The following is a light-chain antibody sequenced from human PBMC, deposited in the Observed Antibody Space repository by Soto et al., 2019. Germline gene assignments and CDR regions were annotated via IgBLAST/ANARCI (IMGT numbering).Light chain of an antibody. CDR2: AAS. Sequence: DIQMTQSPSSLSASVGDRVTISCRAIQGINNYLAWYQQKPGKAPKRLIYAASNLQSGVPSRFSGSGSGTDFTLTISGLQPEDVATYYCQKHNSAPPVTFGPGTKVGV. J-gene: IGKJ3*01. CDR3: QKHNSAPPVT. V-gene: IGKV1-27*01. CDR1: QGINNY.